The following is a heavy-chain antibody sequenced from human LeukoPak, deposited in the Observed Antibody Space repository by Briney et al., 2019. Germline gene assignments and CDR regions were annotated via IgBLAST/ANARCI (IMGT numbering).Heavy chain of an antibody. Sequence: ASVKVSCKASGDTFSSDDISWVRQAPGQGLEWMGWITPNSGATNYAQQFQGRVTMTRDTSISTAYMELNNLISDDTAVYYCARGMGSGTYRRFDFWGQGTLVTVSS. D-gene: IGHD3-10*01. J-gene: IGHJ4*02. CDR2: ITPNSGAT. CDR3: ARGMGSGTYRRFDF. V-gene: IGHV1-2*02. CDR1: GDTFSSDD.